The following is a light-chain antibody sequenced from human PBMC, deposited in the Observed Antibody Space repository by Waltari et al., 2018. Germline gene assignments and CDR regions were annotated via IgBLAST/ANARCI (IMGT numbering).Light chain of an antibody. Sequence: SYELSQPPSVSESPGQTASITCSGDELGNKYVSWYQQKPGQSPVLVLYQDNRRPSGSPERFSGSNSGNTATLTISGTQAMDEADYHCQAWDSTTVVFGGGTKLTVL. J-gene: IGLJ2*01. CDR1: ELGNKY. CDR2: QDN. V-gene: IGLV3-1*01. CDR3: QAWDSTTVV.